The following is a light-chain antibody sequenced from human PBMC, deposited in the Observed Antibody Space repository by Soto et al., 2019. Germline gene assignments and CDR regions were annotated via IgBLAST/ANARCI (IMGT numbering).Light chain of an antibody. J-gene: IGKJ1*01. CDR1: QTISSW. V-gene: IGKV1-5*03. CDR3: QHYNSYSEA. CDR2: KAS. Sequence: DTQMTQTPSTLSGSVGDRVTITFRASQTISSWLAWYQQKPVKAPKLLIYKASTLKSGVPSRFSGSGSGTEFTLTISSLQPDDFATYYCQHYNSYSEAFGQGTKV.